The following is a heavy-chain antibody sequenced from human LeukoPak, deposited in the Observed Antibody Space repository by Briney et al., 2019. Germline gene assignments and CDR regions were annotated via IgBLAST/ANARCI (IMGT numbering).Heavy chain of an antibody. CDR1: DGYFSGYY. J-gene: IGHJ5*02. Sequence: SETLSLTCGVYDGYFSGYYWSWIRQPPGKGLEWIGEVSQTGSGITNNNPSLKSRVTISAETSNHQSALELTSVTAADAAMYYCARVPLYWQDPFDLWGQGTLVTVSS. V-gene: IGHV4-34*01. CDR3: ARVPLYWQDPFDL. CDR2: VSQTGSGIT. D-gene: IGHD2-8*02.